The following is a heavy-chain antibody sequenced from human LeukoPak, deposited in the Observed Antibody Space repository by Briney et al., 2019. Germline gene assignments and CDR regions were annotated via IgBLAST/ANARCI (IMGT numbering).Heavy chain of an antibody. CDR3: ARDMVASRDHGDYFDY. D-gene: IGHD2-15*01. CDR2: IWYDGSNK. J-gene: IGHJ4*02. V-gene: IGHV3-33*01. CDR1: GFAFSIYG. Sequence: GGSLRLSCAASGFAFSIYGMHWVRQAPGKGLEWVAFIWYDGSNKYYIDSVAGRFIISRDNGKNTLYLDMSSLRAEDTAVYFCARDMVASRDHGDYFDYWGQGTLVTVSS.